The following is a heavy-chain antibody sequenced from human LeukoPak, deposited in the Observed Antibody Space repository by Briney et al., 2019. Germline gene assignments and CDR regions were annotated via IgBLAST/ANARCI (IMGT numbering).Heavy chain of an antibody. CDR1: GFTFSSYA. V-gene: IGHV3-23*01. CDR2: ICGSGGST. Sequence: PGGSLRLSCEASGFTFSSYAMSRVHQAPGKGLEWVSAICGSGGSTYYADSVKGRVTISRDNSKNTLYLQMNSLRVEDTAVYYCVKGGNYYDSSAYYDYFDYWGQGTLVTVSS. D-gene: IGHD3-22*01. CDR3: VKGGNYYDSSAYYDYFDY. J-gene: IGHJ4*02.